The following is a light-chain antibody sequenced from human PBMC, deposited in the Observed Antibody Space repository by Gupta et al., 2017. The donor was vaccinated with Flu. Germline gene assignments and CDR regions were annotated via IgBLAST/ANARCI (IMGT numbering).Light chain of an antibody. CDR3: QTWDTGTRV. CDR1: SGHSSYA. Sequence: QLVLPHSPSASASLGASVPLTCTLSSGHSSYAIAWHQQQPAKGPRFLMKLNDDGSHIKGDGLPDRFSGSSSGAERYLIISSRQAEDEDDYDCQTWDTGTRVFGGGTKLTVL. J-gene: IGLJ3*02. CDR2: LNDDGSH. V-gene: IGLV4-69*01.